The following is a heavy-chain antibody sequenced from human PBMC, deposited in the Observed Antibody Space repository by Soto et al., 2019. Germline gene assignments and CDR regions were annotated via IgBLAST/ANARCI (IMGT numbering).Heavy chain of an antibody. J-gene: IGHJ3*02. V-gene: IGHV3-64D*08. D-gene: IGHD3-10*01. CDR2: ISSNGGST. CDR3: VTPFLWFGPRSGAFDI. Sequence: GGSLRLSCSASGFTFSSYAMHWVRQAPGEGLEYVSAISSNGGSTYYADSVKGRFTISRDNSKNTLYLQMSSLRAEDTAVYYCVTPFLWFGPRSGAFDIWGQGTMVTVSS. CDR1: GFTFSSYA.